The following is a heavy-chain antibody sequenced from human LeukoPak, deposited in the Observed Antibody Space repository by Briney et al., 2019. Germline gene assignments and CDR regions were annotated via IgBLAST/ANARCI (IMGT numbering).Heavy chain of an antibody. CDR1: GGSISSSSYY. Sequence: SETLFLTCTVSGGSISSSSYYWGWIRQPPGKGLEWIGSIYYSGSTYYNPSLKSRVTISVDTSKNQFSLKLSSVTAADTAVYYCARAYGDSSGWYSQKWVFDYWGQGTLVTVSS. CDR2: IYYSGST. D-gene: IGHD6-19*01. J-gene: IGHJ4*02. CDR3: ARAYGDSSGWYSQKWVFDY. V-gene: IGHV4-39*07.